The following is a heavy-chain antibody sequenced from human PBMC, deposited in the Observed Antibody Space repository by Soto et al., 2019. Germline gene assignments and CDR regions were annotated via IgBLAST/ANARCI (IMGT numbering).Heavy chain of an antibody. CDR3: ATIQAGYSSSWYRGLYYYYGMDV. CDR1: GGTFSSYA. J-gene: IGHJ6*02. D-gene: IGHD6-13*01. V-gene: IGHV1-69*13. CDR2: IIPIFGAA. Sequence: SVKVSCKASGGTFSSYAISWVRQAPGQGLEWMGGIIPIFGAANYAQKFQGRVTITADESTSTAYMELSSLRSEDTAVYYCATIQAGYSSSWYRGLYYYYGMDVWGQGTTVTVSS.